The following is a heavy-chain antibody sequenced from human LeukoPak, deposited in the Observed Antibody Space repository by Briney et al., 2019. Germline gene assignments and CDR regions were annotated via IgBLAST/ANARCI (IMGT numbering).Heavy chain of an antibody. J-gene: IGHJ4*02. CDR2: IYPGDSDT. Sequence: GESLQISCQGSGYSFTSYWNGWVRQMPGKGLEWMGIIYPGDSDTRYSPSFQGQVTISADKSISTAYLQWSSLKASDTAMYYCARIYDSSGYYFDYWGQGTLVTVSS. V-gene: IGHV5-51*01. D-gene: IGHD3-22*01. CDR3: ARIYDSSGYYFDY. CDR1: GYSFTSYW.